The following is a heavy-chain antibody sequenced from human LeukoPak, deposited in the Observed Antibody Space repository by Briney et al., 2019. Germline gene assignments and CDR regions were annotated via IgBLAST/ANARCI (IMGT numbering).Heavy chain of an antibody. CDR3: AKGSHYGGGNWFDP. J-gene: IGHJ5*02. CDR1: GFTFSSYA. Sequence: PGGSLRLSCAASGFTFSSYAMIWVRQAPGKGLEWVSIISGSGGSPYYADSVKGRFSIPRDNSKNTLFLQMTSLRAEDTAVYYCAKGSHYGGGNWFDPWGQGTLVTVSS. CDR2: ISGSGGSP. D-gene: IGHD4-17*01. V-gene: IGHV3-23*01.